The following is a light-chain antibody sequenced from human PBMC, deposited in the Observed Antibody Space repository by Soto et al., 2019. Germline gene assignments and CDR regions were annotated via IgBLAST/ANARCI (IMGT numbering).Light chain of an antibody. V-gene: IGLV1-40*01. J-gene: IGLJ1*01. CDR2: ANT. CDR1: SSNIGAGYD. Sequence: VLTQPPSVSGAPGQRVTISCTGSSSNIGAGYDVHWYQQLPGTAPKLLIYANTNRPSGVPGRFSGSKSGTSASLAITGLQAEDEADYYCQSYDSSLSGYVFGTGTKVTVL. CDR3: QSYDSSLSGYV.